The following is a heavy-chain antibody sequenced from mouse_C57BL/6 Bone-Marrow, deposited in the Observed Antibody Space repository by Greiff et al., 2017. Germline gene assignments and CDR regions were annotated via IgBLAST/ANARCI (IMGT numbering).Heavy chain of an antibody. CDR2: IWTGGGT. J-gene: IGHJ4*01. CDR3: ARTSYDYDGYYYAMDY. D-gene: IGHD2-4*01. V-gene: IGHV2-9-1*01. CDR1: GFSLTSYA. Sequence: VQLQQSGPGLVAPSQSLSITCTVSGFSLTSYAISWVRQPPGKGLEWLGVIWTGGGTNYNSSLKSRLSISKDNSKSQVFLKMNSLKTEDTARYYCARTSYDYDGYYYAMDYWGQGTSVTVSS.